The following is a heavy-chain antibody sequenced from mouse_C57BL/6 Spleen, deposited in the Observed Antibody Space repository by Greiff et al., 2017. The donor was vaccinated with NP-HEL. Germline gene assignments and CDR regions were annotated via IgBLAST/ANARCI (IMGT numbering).Heavy chain of an antibody. J-gene: IGHJ2*01. V-gene: IGHV5-17*01. CDR2: ISSGSSTI. Sequence: EVKLMESGGGLVKPGGSLKLSCAASGFTFSDYGMHWVRQAPEKGLEWVAYISSGSSTIYYADTVKGRFTISRDNAKNTLFLQMTSLRSEDTAMYYCARSDYYGSSYDYWGQGTTLTVSS. D-gene: IGHD1-1*01. CDR3: ARSDYYGSSYDY. CDR1: GFTFSDYG.